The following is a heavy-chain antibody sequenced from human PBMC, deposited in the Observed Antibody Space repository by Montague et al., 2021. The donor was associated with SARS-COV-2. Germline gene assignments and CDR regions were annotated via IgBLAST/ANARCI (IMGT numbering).Heavy chain of an antibody. J-gene: IGHJ4*02. CDR1: GGSFGGYY. Sequence: SETLSLTCAVYGGSFGGYYWSWIRRPPGKGLEWIGEINDSGSTKHNPSLRSRFIMSVDRSKNQVSLKVNAVTAADTAVYFCARQYCGDTNCYRREYYFDQWGQGTLVTVSS. V-gene: IGHV4-34*01. CDR2: INDSGST. CDR3: ARQYCGDTNCYRREYYFDQ. D-gene: IGHD2-2*02.